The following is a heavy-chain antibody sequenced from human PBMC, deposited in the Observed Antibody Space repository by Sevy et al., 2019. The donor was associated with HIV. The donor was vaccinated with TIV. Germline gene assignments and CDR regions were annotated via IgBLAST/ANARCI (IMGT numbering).Heavy chain of an antibody. CDR1: GGSFSGYY. CDR3: ARASNGTYYYGSGSYYSRLNWFDP. J-gene: IGHJ5*02. V-gene: IGHV4-34*01. CDR2: INHSGST. Sequence: TLSLTCAVYGGSFSGYYWSWIRQPPGKGLEWIGEINHSGSTNYNPSLKSRVTISVDTSKNQFSLKLSSVTAADTAVYYCARASNGTYYYGSGSYYSRLNWFDPWGQGTLVTVSS. D-gene: IGHD3-10*01.